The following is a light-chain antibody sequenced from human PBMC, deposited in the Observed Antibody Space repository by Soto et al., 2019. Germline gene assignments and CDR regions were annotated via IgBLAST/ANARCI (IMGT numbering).Light chain of an antibody. V-gene: IGLV1-40*01. CDR3: QSYDSSLSGSKV. J-gene: IGLJ1*01. Sequence: QSVLTQPPSVSGAPGQRVTISYTGSSSNIGAGYDVHWYQQLPGTAPKLLIYGNSNRPSGVPDRFSGSKSGTSASLAITGLQAEDEADYSCQSYDSSLSGSKVFGTGTKLTVL. CDR2: GNS. CDR1: SSNIGAGYD.